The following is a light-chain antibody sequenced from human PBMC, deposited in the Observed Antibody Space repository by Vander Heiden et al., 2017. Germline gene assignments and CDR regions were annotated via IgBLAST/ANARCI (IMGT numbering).Light chain of an antibody. V-gene: IGKV1D-8*01. J-gene: IGKJ1*01. Sequence: VIWMTHSPSLLSASTGDRVTISCRTSQGISSYLAWYQQKPGKAPELLIYAASTLQSGVPSRFSGSGSGTEFTLTISCLQSEDFATYYCQQVYSYPQTFGQGTRVEIK. CDR3: QQVYSYPQT. CDR1: QGISSY. CDR2: AAS.